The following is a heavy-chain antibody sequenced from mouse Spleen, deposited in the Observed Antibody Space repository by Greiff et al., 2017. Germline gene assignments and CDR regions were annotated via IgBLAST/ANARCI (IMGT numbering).Heavy chain of an antibody. J-gene: IGHJ2*01. CDR1: GYTFTSYW. V-gene: IGHV1-50*01. D-gene: IGHD4-1*01. CDR2: IDPSDSYT. CDR3: ARRTGGGLGY. Sequence: VQLQQPGAELVKPGASVKLSCKASGYTFTSYWMQWVKQRPGQGLEWIGEIDPSDSYTNYNQKFKGKATLTVDTSSSTAYMQLSSLTSEDSAVYYCARRTGGGLGYWGQGTTLTVSS.